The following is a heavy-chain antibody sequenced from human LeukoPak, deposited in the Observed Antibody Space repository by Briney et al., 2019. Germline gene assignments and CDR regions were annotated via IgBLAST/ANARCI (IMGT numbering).Heavy chain of an antibody. V-gene: IGHV3-72*01. Sequence: GGSLRLSCAASGFTFSEHYMDWVRQAPGKGLEWIGRTRNKANSYSTEYAASVKGRLTISRDESKNSLYLQMSSLKTEDTAVYYCARGSYCSGGSCYYYYYMDVWGKGTTVTVSS. CDR3: ARGSYCSGGSCYYYYYMDV. CDR2: TRNKANSYST. CDR1: GFTFSEHY. D-gene: IGHD2-15*01. J-gene: IGHJ6*03.